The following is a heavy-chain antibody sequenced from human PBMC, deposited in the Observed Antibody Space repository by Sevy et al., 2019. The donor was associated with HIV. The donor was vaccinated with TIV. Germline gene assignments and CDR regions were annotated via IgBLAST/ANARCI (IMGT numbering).Heavy chain of an antibody. Sequence: GESLKISCKCSGYSFTSYWIGWVRQMPGKGLEWMGIIYPGDSDTRHSPSFQGQVTISADKSISTAYLQWSSLKASDSAMYYCARFVSVWSICGMDLWGQGTTVTVSS. V-gene: IGHV5-51*01. CDR2: IYPGDSDT. J-gene: IGHJ6*02. CDR1: GYSFTSYW. CDR3: ARFVSVWSICGMDL. D-gene: IGHD3-3*01.